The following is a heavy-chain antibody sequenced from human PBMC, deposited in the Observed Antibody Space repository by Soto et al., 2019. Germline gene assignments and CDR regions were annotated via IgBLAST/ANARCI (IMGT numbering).Heavy chain of an antibody. J-gene: IGHJ5*02. D-gene: IGHD6-13*01. CDR2: IYHTGST. CDR1: GGSMSRGDYY. CDR3: ARLTSIAAAGTLFDP. Sequence: SETLSLTCTVSGGSMSRGDYYWSWIRQPPGKGLEWIGFIYHTGSTYYSPSLKNRVAISVDTSKNQFSLELSSVTAADTAVYYCARLTSIAAAGTLFDPWGQGTLVTVSS. V-gene: IGHV4-30-4*01.